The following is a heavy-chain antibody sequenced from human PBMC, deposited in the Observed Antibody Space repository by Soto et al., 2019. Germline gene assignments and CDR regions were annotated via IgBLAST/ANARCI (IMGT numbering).Heavy chain of an antibody. D-gene: IGHD3-10*01. CDR2: IYYSGST. Sequence: LSLTCTVSGGSISSGGYYWSWIRQHPGKGLEWIGYIYYSGSTYYNPSLKSRVTISVDTSKNQFSLKLSSVTAADTAVYYCARSRGVDGSGYYYGMDVWGQGTTVTVSS. CDR1: GGSISSGGYY. V-gene: IGHV4-31*03. CDR3: ARSRGVDGSGYYYGMDV. J-gene: IGHJ6*02.